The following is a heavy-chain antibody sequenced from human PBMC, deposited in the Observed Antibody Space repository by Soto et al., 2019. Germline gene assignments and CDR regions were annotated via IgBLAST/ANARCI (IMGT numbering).Heavy chain of an antibody. V-gene: IGHV1-2*04. CDR3: ARGFIDGMCFDI. J-gene: IGHJ3*02. CDR2: INPNSGGT. D-gene: IGHD3-16*02. Sequence: ASVKVSCKASGYTFTGYYMHWVRQAPGQGLEWMGWINPNSGGTKYAQKFQGWVTMTRDTSISTAYMELSRLRSDDTAVYYCARGFIDGMCFDIWGQGTMVTVSS. CDR1: GYTFTGYY.